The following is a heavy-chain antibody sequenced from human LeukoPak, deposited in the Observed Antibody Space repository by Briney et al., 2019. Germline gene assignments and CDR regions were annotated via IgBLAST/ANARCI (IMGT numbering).Heavy chain of an antibody. D-gene: IGHD3-22*01. CDR2: IYYSGST. V-gene: IGHV4-39*07. CDR3: ARDWKNRAGDSSGPDY. CDR1: GGSISSSSYY. J-gene: IGHJ4*02. Sequence: PSETLSLTCTVSGGSISSSSYYWGWIRQPPGKGLEWIGSIYYSGSTYYNPSLKSRVTISVDTSKNQFSLKLSSVTAADTAVYYCARDWKNRAGDSSGPDYWGQGTLVTVSS.